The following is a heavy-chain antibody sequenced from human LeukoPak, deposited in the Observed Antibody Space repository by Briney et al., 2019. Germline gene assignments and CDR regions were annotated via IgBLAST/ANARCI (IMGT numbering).Heavy chain of an antibody. CDR1: GFSFSSYA. D-gene: IGHD5-18*01. J-gene: IGHJ4*02. Sequence: GRSLRLSCAASGFSFSSYAMHWVRQAPGKGLEWVATIWYDGSNKYYADSVKGRFTISRDNSKHTLYLQMNSLGAEDTAVYYCARDLASRNMDTTMVRPDYWGQGTLVTVSS. CDR2: IWYDGSNK. CDR3: ARDLASRNMDTTMVRPDY. V-gene: IGHV3-33*08.